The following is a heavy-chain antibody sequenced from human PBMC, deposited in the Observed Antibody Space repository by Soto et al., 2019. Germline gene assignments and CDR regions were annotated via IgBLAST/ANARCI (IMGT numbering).Heavy chain of an antibody. CDR1: GYTLTSYA. V-gene: IGHV1-3*01. Sequence: ASVKVSCKASGYTLTSYAMHWVRQAPGQRLEWMGWINAGNGNTKYSQKFQGRVTITRDTSASTAYMELSSLRSEDTAVYYCARAYYGSNGMDVWGQGTTVTVSS. CDR3: ARAYYGSNGMDV. CDR2: INAGNGNT. D-gene: IGHD3-10*01. J-gene: IGHJ6*02.